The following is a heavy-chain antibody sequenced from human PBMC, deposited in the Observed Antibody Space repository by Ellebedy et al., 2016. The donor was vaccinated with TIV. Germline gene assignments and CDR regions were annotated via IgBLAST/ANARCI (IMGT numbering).Heavy chain of an antibody. CDR2: VSGNGGST. CDR3: AKDLGYGSIV. Sequence: GESLKISXSASGFTFSTYAMSWVRQATGKGLEWVSVVSGNGGSTYYADSVKGRFTISRDNFKSTLYLQMNSLRDEDAAVYYCAKDLGYGSIVWGQGTQVTVSS. D-gene: IGHD3-10*01. V-gene: IGHV3-23*01. J-gene: IGHJ4*02. CDR1: GFTFSTYA.